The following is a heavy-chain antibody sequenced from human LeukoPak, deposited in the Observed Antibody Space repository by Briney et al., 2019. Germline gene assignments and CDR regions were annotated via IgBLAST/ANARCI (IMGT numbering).Heavy chain of an antibody. D-gene: IGHD3-3*01. CDR2: IYYSGST. Sequence: SQTLFLTCTVSGGSISSGGYYWSWIRQHPGKGLEWIGYIYYSGSTYYNPSLKSRVTISVDTSKNQFSLKLSSVTAADTAVYYCARWDYDFWSGYSAVYYGMDVWGQGTTVTVSS. V-gene: IGHV4-31*03. J-gene: IGHJ6*02. CDR3: ARWDYDFWSGYSAVYYGMDV. CDR1: GGSISSGGYY.